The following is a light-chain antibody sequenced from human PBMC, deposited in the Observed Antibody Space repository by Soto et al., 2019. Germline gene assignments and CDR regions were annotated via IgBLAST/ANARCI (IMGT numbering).Light chain of an antibody. CDR2: GAS. J-gene: IGKJ4*01. CDR1: HSVSSN. Sequence: EIVMTQSPATLSVSPGEGATLSCRASHSVSSNLAWFQQKPGQSPRLLIYGASTRANGIPDRLSGSGSGTEFTLTISSLQSEDFAVYYCQEYDNWPLTFGGGTKVEIK. CDR3: QEYDNWPLT. V-gene: IGKV3D-15*01.